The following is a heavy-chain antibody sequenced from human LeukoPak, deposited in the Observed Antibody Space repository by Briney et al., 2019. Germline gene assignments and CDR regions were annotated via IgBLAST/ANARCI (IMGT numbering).Heavy chain of an antibody. J-gene: IGHJ6*03. CDR3: ARETSHTHQTAETLYYYYYMDV. CDR1: GFTFSHYG. Sequence: PGGSLRLSCAASGFTFSHYGMNWVRQAPGKGLEWVSGITSRGTTYYAESVKGRFTTSRDNSKNTLYLQMNSLRAEDTAVYYCARETSHTHQTAETLYYYYYMDVWGKGTTVTVSS. CDR2: ITSRGTT. V-gene: IGHV3-23*01. D-gene: IGHD2-21*02.